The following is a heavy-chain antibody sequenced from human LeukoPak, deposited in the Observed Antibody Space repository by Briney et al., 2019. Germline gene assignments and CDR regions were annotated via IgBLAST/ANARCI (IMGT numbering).Heavy chain of an antibody. V-gene: IGHV3-48*02. CDR2: ISSSSSTI. CDR3: ARARASGRSGFDY. J-gene: IGHJ4*02. Sequence: GGSLRLSCAASGLTVSSYSMNWVRQAPGKGLEWVSYISSSSSTIYYADSVKGRFTISRDNARNSLYLQMNSLRDEDTAVYYCARARASGRSGFDYWGQGTLVTVSS. D-gene: IGHD2-15*01. CDR1: GLTVSSYS.